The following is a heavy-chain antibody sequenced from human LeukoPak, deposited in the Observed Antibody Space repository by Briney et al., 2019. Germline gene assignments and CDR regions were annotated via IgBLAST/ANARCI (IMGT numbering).Heavy chain of an antibody. CDR3: ARARNYCSGGSCYYFDY. J-gene: IGHJ4*02. V-gene: IGHV1-2*06. Sequence: PRASVKVSCKASGYTFTGYYMHWVRQAPGQGLEWMGRINPNSGGTNYAQKFQGRVTMTRDTSISTAYMELSRLRSDDTAVYYCARARNYCSGGSCYYFDYWGQGTLVTVSS. CDR2: INPNSGGT. CDR1: GYTFTGYY. D-gene: IGHD2-15*01.